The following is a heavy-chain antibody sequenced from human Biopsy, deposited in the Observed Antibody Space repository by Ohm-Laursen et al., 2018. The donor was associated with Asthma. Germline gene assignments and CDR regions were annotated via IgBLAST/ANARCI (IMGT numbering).Heavy chain of an antibody. J-gene: IGHJ4*02. CDR2: HDHEGGGT. Sequence: SVKVSCKISGYILTDLSMHWVRQAPGQGLEWMGGHDHEGGGTVNARRFQGRVTMTEDTSTDTAYTELNSLSSDDTAVYYCSSDFPKDYVRYNFQFWGQGTLVTVSS. CDR3: SSDFPKDYVRYNFQF. D-gene: IGHD4-17*01. CDR1: GYILTDLS. V-gene: IGHV1-24*01.